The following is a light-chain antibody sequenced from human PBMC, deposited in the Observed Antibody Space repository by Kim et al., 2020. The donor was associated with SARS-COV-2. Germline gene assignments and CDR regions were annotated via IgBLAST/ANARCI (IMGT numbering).Light chain of an antibody. Sequence: DIQMTQSPSSLSASVGDRVTITCRASQAIGNDLAWYQQKPGKVPKRLIYTASSLQSGVPSRFSGSGSGTEFTLTISSLQPEDFATYSCLHYSSYVWAFGQGTKVDIK. J-gene: IGKJ1*01. CDR3: LHYSSYVWA. CDR2: TAS. V-gene: IGKV1-17*01. CDR1: QAIGND.